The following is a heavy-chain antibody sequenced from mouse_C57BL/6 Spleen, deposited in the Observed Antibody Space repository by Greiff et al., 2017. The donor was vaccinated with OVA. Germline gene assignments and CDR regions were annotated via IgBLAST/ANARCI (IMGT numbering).Heavy chain of an antibody. D-gene: IGHD4-1*01. CDR3: ARGLTGLSWFAY. V-gene: IGHV5-4*03. CDR1: GFTFSSYA. Sequence: EVMLVESGGGLVKPGGSLKLSCAASGFTFSSYAMSWVRQTPEKRLEWVATISDGGSYTYYPDNVKGRFTISIDNAKNTLYLQMSHLKSEDTAMYYCARGLTGLSWFAYWGQGTLVTVSA. J-gene: IGHJ3*01. CDR2: ISDGGSYT.